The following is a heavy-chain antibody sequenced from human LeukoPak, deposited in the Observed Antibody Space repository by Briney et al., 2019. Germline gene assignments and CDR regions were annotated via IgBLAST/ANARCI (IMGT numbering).Heavy chain of an antibody. J-gene: IGHJ4*02. V-gene: IGHV3-21*01. CDR2: ISSSSSYI. D-gene: IGHD3-16*01. CDR3: ARDLGYDYVWGSFDY. CDR1: GFTFSSYS. Sequence: GGSLRLSYAASGFTFSSYSMNWVRQAPGKGLEWVSSISSSSSYIYYADSVKGRFTISRDNAKNSLYLQMNSLRAEDTAVYYCARDLGYDYVWGSFDYWGQGTLVTVSS.